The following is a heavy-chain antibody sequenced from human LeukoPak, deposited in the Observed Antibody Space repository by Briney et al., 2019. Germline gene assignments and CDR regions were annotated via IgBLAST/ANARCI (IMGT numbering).Heavy chain of an antibody. CDR3: ARDSSGYQSDAFDI. Sequence: PGGSLRLSCAASGFTFSSYEMNWVRQAPGKGLEWVSYISSSGSTIYYADSVKGRFTISRDNAKNSLYLQMNSLRAEDTAVYYCARDSSGYQSDAFDIWGQGTMVTVSS. CDR1: GFTFSSYE. D-gene: IGHD3-22*01. V-gene: IGHV3-48*03. CDR2: ISSSGSTI. J-gene: IGHJ3*02.